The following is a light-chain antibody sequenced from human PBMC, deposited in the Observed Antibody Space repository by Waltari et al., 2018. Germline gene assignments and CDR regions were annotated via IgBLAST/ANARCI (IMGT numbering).Light chain of an antibody. V-gene: IGKV1-5*03. J-gene: IGKJ1*01. CDR1: QSISSW. CDR2: QAS. Sequence: DIQMTQSPSTLSASVGDRVTITCRASQSISSWLVWYQHKPGKAPKLLIYQASSLDTGVPSRFSGSGSGTEFTLTISSLQPDDFATYYCQQFNSYPWTFGQGTKVEIK. CDR3: QQFNSYPWT.